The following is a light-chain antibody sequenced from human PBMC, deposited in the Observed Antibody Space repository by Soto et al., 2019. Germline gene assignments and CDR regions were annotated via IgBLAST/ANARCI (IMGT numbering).Light chain of an antibody. CDR2: DAS. J-gene: IGKJ4*01. Sequence: DIQMTQSPSTLSASVGDTVTVTCRASQSIRRWLAWYQQKPGKAPKFLIYDASSLGSGVPSRFSGSGSGTEFTLTIDSLLPDDFATYFCQHYDSYPLTFGGGTKVDIK. CDR1: QSIRRW. V-gene: IGKV1-5*01. CDR3: QHYDSYPLT.